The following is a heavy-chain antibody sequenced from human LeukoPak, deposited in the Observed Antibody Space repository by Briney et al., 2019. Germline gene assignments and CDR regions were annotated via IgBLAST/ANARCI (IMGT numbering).Heavy chain of an antibody. J-gene: IGHJ3*02. V-gene: IGHV4-39*07. CDR3: ARAGDYSSGWYWDAFDI. Sequence: SETLSLTCTVSGGSISSSSYYWGWIRQPPGKGLEWIGTIYHSGSTYYSPSLKSRVTVSVDTSKNEFSLKLSSVTAADTAVYYCARAGDYSSGWYWDAFDIWGQGTMVTVSS. D-gene: IGHD6-19*01. CDR1: GGSISSSSYY. CDR2: IYHSGST.